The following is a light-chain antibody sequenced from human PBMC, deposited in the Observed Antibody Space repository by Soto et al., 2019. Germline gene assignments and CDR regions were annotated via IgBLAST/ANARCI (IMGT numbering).Light chain of an antibody. J-gene: IGKJ1*01. CDR3: KQYHNWPQT. Sequence: EIVMTQSPATLSVSPGERATLSCRASQSVSSNLAWYQQRPGQAHRLLISGAYTRATGIQARFSGSGSGTEFTLTIRSLQSADFGVYYCKQYHNWPQTFGQGTKVDIK. CDR1: QSVSSN. CDR2: GAY. V-gene: IGKV3-15*01.